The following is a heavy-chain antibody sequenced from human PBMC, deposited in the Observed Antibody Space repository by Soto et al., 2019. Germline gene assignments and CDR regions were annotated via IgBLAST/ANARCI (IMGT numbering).Heavy chain of an antibody. D-gene: IGHD1-7*01. J-gene: IGHJ4*02. V-gene: IGHV3-23*01. CDR1: GFTFSTYA. Sequence: EVQLLDSGGGLVQPGGSLRLSCAASGFTFSTYAMGWVRQAPGKGLEWVSTFTGGGRTFYADSVRGRFTISRDRSKNTLYLQMSSLRAEDTALYYCAKNQERELPRVIDFWGQGTLVTVSS. CDR3: AKNQERELPRVIDF. CDR2: FTGGGRT.